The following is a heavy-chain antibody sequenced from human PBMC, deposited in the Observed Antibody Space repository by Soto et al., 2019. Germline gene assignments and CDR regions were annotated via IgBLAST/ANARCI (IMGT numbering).Heavy chain of an antibody. CDR2: ISTRSTYT. CDR3: ARDLAWKRGKVGRYYYGMDV. D-gene: IGHD1-1*01. Sequence: PGGSLRLSCAASGFMFSDYYMSLVRQTPGKVLEWVSYISTRSTYTNYAGSVRGLFTISRDNTKNSLYPPMDSLRVEDTAVYSCARDLAWKRGKVGRYYYGMDVWGQGTTVTVS. J-gene: IGHJ6*02. V-gene: IGHV3-11*06. CDR1: GFMFSDYY.